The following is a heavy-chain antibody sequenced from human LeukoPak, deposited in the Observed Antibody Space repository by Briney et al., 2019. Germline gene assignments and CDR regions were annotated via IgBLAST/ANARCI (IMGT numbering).Heavy chain of an antibody. CDR2: IYHSGST. CDR3: ARAKTTLSIAVAGFNDAFDI. V-gene: IGHV4-38-2*02. D-gene: IGHD6-19*01. Sequence: SETLSLTCTVSGYSISSGYYWGWIRQPPGKGLEWIGSIYHSGSTYYNPSLKSRVTISVDTSKNQFSLKLSSVTAADTAVYYCARAKTTLSIAVAGFNDAFDIWGQGTMVTVSS. J-gene: IGHJ3*02. CDR1: GYSISSGYY.